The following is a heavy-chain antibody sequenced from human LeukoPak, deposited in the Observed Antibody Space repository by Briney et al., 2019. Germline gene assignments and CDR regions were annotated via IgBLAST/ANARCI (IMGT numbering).Heavy chain of an antibody. CDR1: EYTFTSYY. J-gene: IGHJ6*03. D-gene: IGHD6-13*01. CDR3: ARAMVGWQQLAYYYMDV. Sequence: ASVKVSCKASEYTFTSYYMHWVRQAPGQGLEWMGIINPSGGSTSYAQKFQGRVTMTRDMSTSTVYMELSSLRSEDTAVYYCARAMVGWQQLAYYYMDVWGKGTTVTVSS. CDR2: INPSGGST. V-gene: IGHV1-46*01.